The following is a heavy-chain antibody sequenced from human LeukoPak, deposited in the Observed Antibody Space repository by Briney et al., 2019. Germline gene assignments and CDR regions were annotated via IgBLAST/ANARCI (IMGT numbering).Heavy chain of an antibody. J-gene: IGHJ4*02. CDR2: IKSKTDGGTT. Sequence: GGSLRLSCAASGCTFSNAWMSWVRQAPGKGLEWVGRIKSKTDGGTTDYAAPVKGRFTISRDDSKNTLYLQMNSLKTEDTAVYYCTTGADYYDSSGYYTYSLLAFDYWGQGTLVTVSS. D-gene: IGHD3-22*01. CDR3: TTGADYYDSSGYYTYSLLAFDY. V-gene: IGHV3-15*01. CDR1: GCTFSNAW.